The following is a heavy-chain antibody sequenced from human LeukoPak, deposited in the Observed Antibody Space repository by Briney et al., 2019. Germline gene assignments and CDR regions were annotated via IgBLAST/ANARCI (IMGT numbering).Heavy chain of an antibody. D-gene: IGHD3-3*01. CDR2: INSDGSST. CDR1: GFTFSSNW. Sequence: GGSLRLSCAASGFTFSSNWMHWVRQAPGKGLVWVSRINSDGSSTSYADSVKGRFTISRDNAKNTLYLQMNSLRAEDTAVYYCARRYDFWSGYGYYYYMDVWGKGTTVTVS. V-gene: IGHV3-74*01. J-gene: IGHJ6*03. CDR3: ARRYDFWSGYGYYYYMDV.